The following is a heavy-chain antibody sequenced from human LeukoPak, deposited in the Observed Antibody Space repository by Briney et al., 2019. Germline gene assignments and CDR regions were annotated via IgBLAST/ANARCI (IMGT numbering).Heavy chain of an antibody. CDR3: ARDLSRNCFDP. D-gene: IGHD3-3*01. CDR1: GYSFTSHR. CDR2: IDPSDSYS. J-gene: IGHJ5*02. Sequence: GESLKISCKGSGYSFTSHRITWVRQMPGKGLEWMGRIDPSDSYSNYSPSFQGHVTISVDKSISTAYLQWSSLKASDTAMYYCARDLSRNCFDPWGQGTLVIVSS. V-gene: IGHV5-10-1*01.